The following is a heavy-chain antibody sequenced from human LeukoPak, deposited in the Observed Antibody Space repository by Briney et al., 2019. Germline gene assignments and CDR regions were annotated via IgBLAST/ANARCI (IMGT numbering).Heavy chain of an antibody. V-gene: IGHV3-23*01. CDR2: ISGSGGST. D-gene: IGHD2-2*01. J-gene: IGHJ5*01. Sequence: GGSLRLSCAASGFTFSSYAMSWVRQAPGKGLEWVSAISGSGGSTYYADSVKGRFTISRDNSKNTLYLQMNTLRAEDTAVYYCAKGACSSTSCPYDSWGQGTLVTVSS. CDR1: GFTFSSYA. CDR3: AKGACSSTSCPYDS.